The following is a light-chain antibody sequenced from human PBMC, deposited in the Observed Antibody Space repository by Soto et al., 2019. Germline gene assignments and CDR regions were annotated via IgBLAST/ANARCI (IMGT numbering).Light chain of an antibody. J-gene: IGKJ2*01. CDR2: DVS. Sequence: EIVLTQSPATLSLSPGERATLSCRASQSVSSYLAWYQQKPGQAPRLVIYDVSSRATGVPPRFSGSGSGTDFTLTISRLEPEDFAFYYCRQRSTWYTFGQGTKLEIQ. V-gene: IGKV3-11*01. CDR1: QSVSSY. CDR3: RQRSTWYT.